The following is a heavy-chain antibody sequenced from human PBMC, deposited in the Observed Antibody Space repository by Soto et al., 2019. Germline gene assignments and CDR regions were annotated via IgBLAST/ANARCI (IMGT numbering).Heavy chain of an antibody. J-gene: IGHJ6*02. Sequence: QVQLQESGPGLVKPSETLSLTCTVSGGSISSYYWSWIRQPPGKGLEWIGYIYYSGSTNYNPSLNSRVTISVDMSNNKFSLKLSPVTAADTAVYYCARDSTTGYYYGMDVWGQGTTVTVSS. CDR1: GGSISSYY. CDR2: IYYSGST. V-gene: IGHV4-59*01. CDR3: ARDSTTGYYYGMDV. D-gene: IGHD1-26*01.